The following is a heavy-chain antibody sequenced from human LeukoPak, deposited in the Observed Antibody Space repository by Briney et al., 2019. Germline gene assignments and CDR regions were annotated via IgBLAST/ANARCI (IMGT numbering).Heavy chain of an antibody. CDR1: GGSFSGYY. V-gene: IGHV4-34*01. CDR2: TNHSGST. J-gene: IGHJ4*02. Sequence: TSETLSLTCAVYGGSFSGYYWSWIRQPPGKGLEWIGATNHSGSTNYNPSLKSRVTISVDTSKNQFSLKLSSVTAADTAVYYCARGLRDRDSSGYYYFDYRGQGTLVTVSS. CDR3: ARGLRDRDSSGYYYFDY. D-gene: IGHD3-22*01.